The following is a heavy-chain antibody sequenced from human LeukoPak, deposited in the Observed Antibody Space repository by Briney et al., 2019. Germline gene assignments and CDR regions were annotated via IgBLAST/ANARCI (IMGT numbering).Heavy chain of an antibody. Sequence: GGSLRLSRAASGFTFSSYGMHWVRQAPGKGLEWVAVISYDGSNKYYADSVKGRFTISRDNSKNTLYLQMNSLRAEDTAVYYCAKANGDQGELVYYFDYWGQGTLVTVSS. CDR1: GFTFSSYG. CDR3: AKANGDQGELVYYFDY. V-gene: IGHV3-30*18. CDR2: ISYDGSNK. D-gene: IGHD4-17*01. J-gene: IGHJ4*02.